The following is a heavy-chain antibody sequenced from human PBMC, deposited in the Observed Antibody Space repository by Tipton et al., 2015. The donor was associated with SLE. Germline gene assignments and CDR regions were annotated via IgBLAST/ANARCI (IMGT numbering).Heavy chain of an antibody. CDR2: INTNTGNP. CDR3: ASCAGLVVPAQWHYYYGMDV. D-gene: IGHD2-2*01. Sequence: QLVQSGAEVKKPGASVKVSCKASGYTFISYGISWVRQAPGQGLEWMGWINTNTGNPTYAQGFTGRFVFSLDTSVSTAYLQISSLKAEDTAVYYCASCAGLVVPAQWHYYYGMDVWGQGTTVTVSS. V-gene: IGHV7-4-1*02. J-gene: IGHJ6*02. CDR1: GYTFISYG.